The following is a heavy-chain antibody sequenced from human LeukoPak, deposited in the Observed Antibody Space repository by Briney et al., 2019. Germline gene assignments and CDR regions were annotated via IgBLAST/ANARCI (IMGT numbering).Heavy chain of an antibody. CDR2: INHSGST. CDR3: ARRGYSRLYYFDY. V-gene: IGHV4-34*01. D-gene: IGHD5-12*01. Sequence: SETLSLTCAVYGGSFSSYYWSWIRQPPGKGLEWIGEINHSGSTNYNPSLKSRVTISVDTSKNQFSLKLSSVTAADTAVYYCARRGYSRLYYFDYWGQGTLATVSS. CDR1: GGSFSSYY. J-gene: IGHJ4*02.